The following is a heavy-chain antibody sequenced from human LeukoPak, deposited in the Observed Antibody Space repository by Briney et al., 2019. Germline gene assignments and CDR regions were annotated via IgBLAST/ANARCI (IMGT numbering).Heavy chain of an antibody. Sequence: GGSLRLSCAASGFTVSSNYMSWVRQAPGKGLEWVSYISSSSSPIYYADSVKGRFTISRDNAKNSLYLQMNSLRDEDTAVYYCARGRDGLYLFEYWGQGTLVTVSS. CDR1: GFTVSSNY. D-gene: IGHD5-24*01. V-gene: IGHV3-48*02. CDR3: ARGRDGLYLFEY. J-gene: IGHJ4*02. CDR2: ISSSSSPI.